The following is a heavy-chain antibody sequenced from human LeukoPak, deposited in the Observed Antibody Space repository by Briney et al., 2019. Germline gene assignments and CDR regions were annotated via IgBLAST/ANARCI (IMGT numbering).Heavy chain of an antibody. CDR3: ARGRYYDYVWGSIYYYYYMDV. CDR1: GGSISSGSYY. V-gene: IGHV4-61*01. D-gene: IGHD3-16*01. Sequence: PSQTLSLTCTVSGGSISSGSYYWSWIRQPPGKGLEWIGYIYYSGSTNYNPSLKSRVTISVDTSKNQFSLKLSSVTAADTAVYYCARGRYYDYVWGSIYYYYYMDVWGKGTTVTVSS. J-gene: IGHJ6*03. CDR2: IYYSGST.